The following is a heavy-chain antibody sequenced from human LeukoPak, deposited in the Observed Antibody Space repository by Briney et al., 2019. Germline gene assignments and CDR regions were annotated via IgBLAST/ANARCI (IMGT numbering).Heavy chain of an antibody. Sequence: SETLSLTCTVSGGSISSYYWSWIRQPPGKGLEWIGYIYYSGSTNYNPSLKSRVTISVDTSKNQFSLKLSSVTAAGTAVYYCARDRNSNGWFDPWGQGTLVTVSS. J-gene: IGHJ5*02. V-gene: IGHV4-59*01. D-gene: IGHD4-11*01. CDR2: IYYSGST. CDR3: ARDRNSNGWFDP. CDR1: GGSISSYY.